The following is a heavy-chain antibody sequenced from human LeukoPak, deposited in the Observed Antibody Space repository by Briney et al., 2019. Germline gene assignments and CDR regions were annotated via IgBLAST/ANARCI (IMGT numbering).Heavy chain of an antibody. V-gene: IGHV4-38-2*02. CDR2: ISQRGIT. J-gene: IGHJ6*03. CDR3: VGHETPYYYIDV. Sequence: SETLSLTCTVSGYSISSGYYWGWIRQSLVKGLEWIGSISQRGITYYNPSLQSRVTVSRDKSNNQLSLGLTSVTAADTAIYYCVGHETPYYYIDVWGKGTTVIISS. CDR1: GYSISSGYY.